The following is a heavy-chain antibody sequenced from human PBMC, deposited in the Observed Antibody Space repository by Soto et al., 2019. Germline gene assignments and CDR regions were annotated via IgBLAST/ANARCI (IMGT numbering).Heavy chain of an antibody. D-gene: IGHD2-2*01. CDR1: GGSISSSSYY. Sequence: SETLSLTCTVSGGSISSSSYYWGWIRQPPGKGLEWIGSIYYSGSTYHNPSLKSRVTISVDTSKNQFSLKLSSVTAADTAVYYCARHGHIVVVPAAMYRAFDIWGQGTMVTVSS. CDR2: IYYSGST. CDR3: ARHGHIVVVPAAMYRAFDI. J-gene: IGHJ3*02. V-gene: IGHV4-39*01.